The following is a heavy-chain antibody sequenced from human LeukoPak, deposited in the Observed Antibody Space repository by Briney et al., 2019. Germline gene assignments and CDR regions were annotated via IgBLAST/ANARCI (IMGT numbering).Heavy chain of an antibody. V-gene: IGHV3-9*01. CDR2: ISWNSGSI. Sequence: GGSLRLSCAASGFTFDDYAMHWVRQAPGKGLEWDSGISWNSGSIGYADSVKGRFTISRDNAKNSLYLQMNSLRAEDTALYYCAKGRAIAADLYYFDYWGQGTLVTVSS. CDR3: AKGRAIAADLYYFDY. J-gene: IGHJ4*02. D-gene: IGHD6-13*01. CDR1: GFTFDDYA.